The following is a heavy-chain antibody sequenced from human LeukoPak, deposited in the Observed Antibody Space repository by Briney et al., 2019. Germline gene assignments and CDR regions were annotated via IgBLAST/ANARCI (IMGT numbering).Heavy chain of an antibody. CDR1: GYTFTSYG. CDR2: ISAYKGNT. CDR3: VRDLGLLRDYFDY. V-gene: IGHV1-18*01. J-gene: IGHJ4*02. D-gene: IGHD5-18*01. Sequence: GASVKVSCKASGYTFTSYGISWVRQAPGHGVEWMGWISAYKGNTNDAQKLQGRGTMTTDTSTSTAYMELRSLRSDDTAGYYCVRDLGLLRDYFDYWGQGTLVTVSS.